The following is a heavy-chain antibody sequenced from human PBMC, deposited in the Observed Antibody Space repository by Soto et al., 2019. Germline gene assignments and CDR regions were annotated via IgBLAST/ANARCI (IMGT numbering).Heavy chain of an antibody. CDR2: ISAHNGNT. J-gene: IGHJ4*02. Sequence: QVHLVQSGAEVKKPGASVKVSCKGSGYGFTTYGITWVRQAPGQGLEWMAWISAHNGNTNYAQKLQGRVTVTRDTSTSTAYMEVRSLRSDATGVYYCARGRYGDYWGQGALVTVSS. CDR1: GYGFTTYG. CDR3: ARGRYGDY. D-gene: IGHD1-1*01. V-gene: IGHV1-18*01.